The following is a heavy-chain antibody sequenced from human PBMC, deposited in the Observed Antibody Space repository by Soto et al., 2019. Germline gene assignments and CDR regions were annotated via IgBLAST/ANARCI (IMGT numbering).Heavy chain of an antibody. CDR1: GLTVSSNY. J-gene: IGHJ3*02. Sequence: GGSLRLSCAASGLTVSSNYMTWVRQASGKGLQWVSVIYSGGRTYYADSVKGRFTISRDNSKNSLYLQMNSLRAEDTALYYYARYYYDAGGAFDIWGQGTMVTVSS. D-gene: IGHD3-22*01. CDR3: ARYYYDAGGAFDI. CDR2: IYSGGRT. V-gene: IGHV3-53*01.